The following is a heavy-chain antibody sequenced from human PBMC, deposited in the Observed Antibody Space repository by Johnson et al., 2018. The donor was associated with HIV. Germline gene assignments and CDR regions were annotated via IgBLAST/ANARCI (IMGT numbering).Heavy chain of an antibody. D-gene: IGHD3-16*01. J-gene: IGHJ3*02. CDR3: ARGRGALDI. CDR2: INWNGGRT. CDR1: GFRFADYG. V-gene: IGHV3-20*04. Sequence: VPLVESGGGLIQPGGSLRLSCAAAGFRFADYGMSWVRQAPGKGLEWISTINWNGGRTGYVDSLKGRFTISRDNAKNSLYLQMDSLRPEDTAVYYCARGRGALDIWGQVTMVTVSS.